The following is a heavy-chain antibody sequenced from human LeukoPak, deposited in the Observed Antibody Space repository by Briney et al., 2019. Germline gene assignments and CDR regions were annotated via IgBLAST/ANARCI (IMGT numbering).Heavy chain of an antibody. Sequence: GGSLRLSCVVSGFTFRNFGMHWVRQAPGRGLEWVAVIYYDGSDKYYVDSVKGRFAVSRDNSKNTLYLQMNNLRVEDTAVYHCARDRSQHYFDYWGQGALVTVSS. CDR3: ARDRSQHYFDY. J-gene: IGHJ4*02. CDR1: GFTFRNFG. V-gene: IGHV3-33*01. CDR2: IYYDGSDK. D-gene: IGHD5-18*01.